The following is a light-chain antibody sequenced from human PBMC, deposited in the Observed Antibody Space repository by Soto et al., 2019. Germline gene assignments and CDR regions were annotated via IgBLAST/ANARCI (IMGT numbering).Light chain of an antibody. V-gene: IGKV3-20*01. CDR3: QQYGSSPLT. J-gene: IGKJ3*01. CDR2: GAS. CDR1: QSVSPSY. Sequence: NVLTQSPGTLSLSPGERATLSCRASQSVSPSYLAWYQQKPGQAPSLLIHGASSRATGIPDRFSGSVSGTDFTLTISRLEPEDFAVYYCQQYGSSPLTFGPGTKVDIK.